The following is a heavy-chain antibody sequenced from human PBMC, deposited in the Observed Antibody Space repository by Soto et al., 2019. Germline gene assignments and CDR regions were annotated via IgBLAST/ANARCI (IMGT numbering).Heavy chain of an antibody. CDR3: AKDVGTGSYYLDYYYGMDV. CDR2: ISGSGGST. J-gene: IGHJ6*02. V-gene: IGHV3-23*01. D-gene: IGHD1-26*01. Sequence: GESLKISCAASGFTFSSYAMSWVRQAPGKGLEWVSAISGSGGSTYYADSVKGRFTISRDNSKNTLYLQMNSLRAEDTAVYYCAKDVGTGSYYLDYYYGMDVWGQGTTVTVSS. CDR1: GFTFSSYA.